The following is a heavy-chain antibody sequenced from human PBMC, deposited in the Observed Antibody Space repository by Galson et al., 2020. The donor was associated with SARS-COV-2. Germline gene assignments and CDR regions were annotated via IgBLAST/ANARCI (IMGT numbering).Heavy chain of an antibody. Sequence: KISCKVSGGTFSTYGMSWVRQAPGQGLEWMGGIIPIFGSTNYAQRFQGRVTFTADDSTSTAYMELRSLRREDTAVYFCARDPLRREFQGHYRHYGMDVWGQGTAVRVSS. CDR1: GGTFSTYG. CDR3: ARDPLRREFQGHYRHYGMDV. CDR2: IIPIFGST. J-gene: IGHJ6*02. D-gene: IGHD3-3*01. V-gene: IGHV1-69*01.